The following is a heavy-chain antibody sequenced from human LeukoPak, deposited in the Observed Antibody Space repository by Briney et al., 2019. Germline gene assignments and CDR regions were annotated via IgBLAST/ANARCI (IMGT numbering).Heavy chain of an antibody. J-gene: IGHJ4*02. CDR2: ISNDGSNK. Sequence: GGSLRLSCAGSGVTLSPYAMHWVRQAPGKGLEWVALISNDGSNKYYADSVKGRFTISRDNSKNTLDLQMNSLRAEDTAVYYCAKDGYCSSTSCYPNHFDSWGQGTWSSSPQ. V-gene: IGHV3-30*18. D-gene: IGHD2-2*03. CDR1: GVTLSPYA. CDR3: AKDGYCSSTSCYPNHFDS.